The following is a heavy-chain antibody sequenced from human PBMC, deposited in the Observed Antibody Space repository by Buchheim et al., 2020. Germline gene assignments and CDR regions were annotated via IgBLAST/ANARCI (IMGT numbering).Heavy chain of an antibody. CDR2: VSGSGGFT. CDR3: AKARGGVVMETATD. CDR1: GFNFDTYA. Sequence: EVQLLESGGGLVQPGGSLRLSCTASGFNFDTYAMTWVRQAPGKGLDWVSTVSGSGGFTYYADSVRGRFTISRDNSNNTVNLQMNSLRAEDTAVYYCAKARGGVVMETATDWGQGTL. J-gene: IGHJ4*02. D-gene: IGHD2-15*01. V-gene: IGHV3-23*01.